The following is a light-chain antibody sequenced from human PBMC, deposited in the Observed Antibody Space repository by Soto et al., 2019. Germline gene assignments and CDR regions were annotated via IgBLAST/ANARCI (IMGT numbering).Light chain of an antibody. CDR3: QSYDSSLSGXV. Sequence: QSVLTQPPSVSGAPGQRVTISCTGSSSNIGAGYDVHWYQQLPGTAPKLLIYGNSNRPSGVPDRFSGSKSGTSASLAITGLRAEDEADYYCQSYDSSLSGXVXXGXTKLXVL. CDR1: SSNIGAGYD. CDR2: GNS. V-gene: IGLV1-40*01. J-gene: IGLJ3*02.